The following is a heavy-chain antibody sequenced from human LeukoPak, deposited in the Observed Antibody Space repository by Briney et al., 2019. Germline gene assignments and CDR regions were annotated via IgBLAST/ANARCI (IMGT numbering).Heavy chain of an antibody. V-gene: IGHV4-59*11. Sequence: SETLSLTCAVSGGSISSHYWSXXXXXXXXXXXXXXHXXYSGXTYYSPSLHSRXTXSIDTSKNHFSMRLTSVTAADTAVYYCARLLDNDSSGYPDTFDIWGQGTMVTVSS. CDR1: GGSISSHY. CDR3: ARLLDNDSSGYPDTFDI. CDR2: XXYSGXT. J-gene: IGHJ3*02. D-gene: IGHD3-22*01.